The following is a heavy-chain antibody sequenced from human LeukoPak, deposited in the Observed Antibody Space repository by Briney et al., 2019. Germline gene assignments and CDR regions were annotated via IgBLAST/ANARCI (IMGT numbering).Heavy chain of an antibody. V-gene: IGHV3-74*01. CDR2: IRSDGTST. CDR3: SLEGSSWYRYFQH. Sequence: GGSLRLSCAASGFTFSNYWMHWVRQGPGKGLVWVSRIRSDGTSTSYADSVKGRFTISRDNAKNSLYLQMNSLRAEDTAVYYSSLEGSSWYRYFQHWGQGTLVTVSS. CDR1: GFTFSNYW. D-gene: IGHD6-13*01. J-gene: IGHJ1*01.